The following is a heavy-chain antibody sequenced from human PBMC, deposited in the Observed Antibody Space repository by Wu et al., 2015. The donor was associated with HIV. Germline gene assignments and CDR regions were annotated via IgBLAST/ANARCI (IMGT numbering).Heavy chain of an antibody. Sequence: QVQLVQSGAEVKKPGASVKVSCKASGYTFTSYDINWVRQATGQGLEWMGWMNPNSGNTGYAQKFQGRVTITRNTSISTAYMELSSLRSEDTAVYYCARGLGTPPYTSRYYDLFDVGYRVGFQH. CDR1: GYTFTSYD. D-gene: IGHD3-3*01. J-gene: IGHJ1*01. CDR2: MNPNSGNT. CDR3: ARGLGTPPYTSRYYDLFDVGYRVGFQH. V-gene: IGHV1-8*03.